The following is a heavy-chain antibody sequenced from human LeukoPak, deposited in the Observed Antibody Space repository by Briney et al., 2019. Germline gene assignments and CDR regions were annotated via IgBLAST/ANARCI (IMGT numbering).Heavy chain of an antibody. CDR3: TSGLYYDSWSDLFDY. V-gene: IGHV3-49*04. CDR1: GFTFGDYA. Sequence: PGRSLRLSCTAFGFTFGDYAMSWVRQAPGKGPEWVGFIRRKANAGTTEYAASVKGRFTISRDDSKSIAYPQMNSLKTEDTAVYYCTSGLYYDSWSDLFDYWGQGTLVTVSS. CDR2: IRRKANAGTT. D-gene: IGHD3-3*01. J-gene: IGHJ4*02.